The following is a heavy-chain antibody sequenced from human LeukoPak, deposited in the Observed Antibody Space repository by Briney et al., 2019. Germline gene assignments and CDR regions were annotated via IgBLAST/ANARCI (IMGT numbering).Heavy chain of an antibody. CDR3: ARPMSLFYFDF. CDR1: GFTFSSYE. J-gene: IGHJ4*02. CDR2: ITSSGSTI. V-gene: IGHV3-48*03. Sequence: PGGSLRLSCAVSGFTFSSYEMNWVRQAPGKGLEWVSYITSSGSTIYYADSVKGRFTISRDNAKNSLYLQMNSLRAEDTAVYYCARPMSLFYFDFWGQGTLVTVSS. D-gene: IGHD2-21*01.